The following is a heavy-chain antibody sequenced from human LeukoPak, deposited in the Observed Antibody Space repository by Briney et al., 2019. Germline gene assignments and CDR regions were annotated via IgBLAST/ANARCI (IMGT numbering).Heavy chain of an antibody. CDR1: GFTFSNYW. J-gene: IGHJ4*02. Sequence: GGSLRLSCAASGFTFSNYWMSWVRQAPGKGLEWVASIHQHGNEKYFVDSVRGRFTISRDNAKNSLYLQMSSLRAEDTAVYYCATHNGPLFEYWGQGTLVTVSS. D-gene: IGHD2-8*01. CDR2: IHQHGNEK. CDR3: ATHNGPLFEY. V-gene: IGHV3-7*01.